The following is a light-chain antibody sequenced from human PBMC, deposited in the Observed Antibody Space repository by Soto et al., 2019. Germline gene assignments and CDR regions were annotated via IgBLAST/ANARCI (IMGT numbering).Light chain of an antibody. V-gene: IGKV3D-15*01. J-gene: IGKJ5*01. CDR1: QSVSSY. CDR3: QQYSNWPPIT. CDR2: GAS. Sequence: EIVLTQSPATLSLSPGERATLSCGASQSVSSYLAWYQQKPGQAPRLLIYGASTRATGIPARFSGSGSGTEFTLTISSLQSEDFAVYYCQQYSNWPPITFGQGTRLEIK.